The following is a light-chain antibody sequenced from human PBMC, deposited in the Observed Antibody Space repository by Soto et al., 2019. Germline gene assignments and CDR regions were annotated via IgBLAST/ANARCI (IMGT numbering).Light chain of an antibody. Sequence: EFVLTQSPCTLSLSPGERATLSCRASQTVRNNYLAWYQQKPGQAPRLLIYDASSRATGIPDRFSGGGSGTDFTLTISRLEPEDFAVYYCQQRSNWPPITFGQGTRLEI. V-gene: IGKV3D-20*02. CDR3: QQRSNWPPIT. CDR1: QTVRNNY. CDR2: DAS. J-gene: IGKJ5*01.